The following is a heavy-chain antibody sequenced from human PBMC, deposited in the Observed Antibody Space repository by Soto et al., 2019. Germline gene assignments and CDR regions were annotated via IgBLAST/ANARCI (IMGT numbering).Heavy chain of an antibody. CDR3: ARSVFP. CDR2: IYYSGST. V-gene: IGHV4-31*03. CDR1: GGSISIGGYY. J-gene: IGHJ5*02. Sequence: QVQMQESGPGLVKPSQTLSLTCTVSGGSISIGGYYWNWIRQHPGKGLEWIGYIYYSGSTYYNPPLKSRVTTSVDTSTNQFSLKLSSVTAADTAVYYCARSVFPWGQGTLVTVSS.